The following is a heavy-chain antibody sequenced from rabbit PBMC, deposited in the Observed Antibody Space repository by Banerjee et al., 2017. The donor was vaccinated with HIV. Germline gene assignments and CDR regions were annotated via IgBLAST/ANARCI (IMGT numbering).Heavy chain of an antibody. Sequence: QEQLVESGGGLVQPGGSLKLSCKASGFDFSGYGVSWVRQAPGKGLEWIGYIDPVFGGTYYASWVNGRFTISSHNAQNTLYLQLNSLIAADTATYFCARNYVNAFDPWGQGTLVTVS. CDR1: GFDFSGYG. CDR2: IDPVFGGT. CDR3: ARNYVNAFDP. V-gene: IGHV1S47*01. D-gene: IGHD1-1*01. J-gene: IGHJ2*01.